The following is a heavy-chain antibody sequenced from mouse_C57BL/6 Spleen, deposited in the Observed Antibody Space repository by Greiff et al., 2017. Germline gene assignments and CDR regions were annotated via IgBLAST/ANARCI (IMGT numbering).Heavy chain of an antibody. V-gene: IGHV7-3*01. Sequence: EVKLEESGGGLVQPGGSLSLSCAASGFTFTDYYMSWVRQPPGKALEWWGFIRNKANGYPTEYSASVKGRFTISRDNSQIILYLQMNALIAEECATYDCSRYEGREGFDYWCQGTTLTVSS. D-gene: IGHD3-3*01. CDR1: GFTFTDYY. CDR2: IRNKANGYPT. J-gene: IGHJ2*01. CDR3: SRYEGREGFDY.